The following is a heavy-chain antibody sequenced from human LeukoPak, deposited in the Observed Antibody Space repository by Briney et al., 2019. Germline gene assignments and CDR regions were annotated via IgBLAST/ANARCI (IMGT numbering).Heavy chain of an antibody. CDR2: VRYDGNNK. CDR3: ARGALLWPMDY. CDR1: RITFSTYG. D-gene: IGHD3-10*01. J-gene: IGHJ4*02. Sequence: GGSLRLSCAASRITFSTYGMHWVRQAPGKGLEWVAFVRYDGNNKYYADSVKGRFTISRDNSKNTLYLQMNSLRAEDTAVYYCARGALLWPMDYWGQGTLVTVSS. V-gene: IGHV3-30*02.